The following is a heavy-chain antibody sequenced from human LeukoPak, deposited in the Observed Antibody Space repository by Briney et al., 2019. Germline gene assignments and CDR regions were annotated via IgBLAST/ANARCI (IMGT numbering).Heavy chain of an antibody. CDR2: IYSSGST. J-gene: IGHJ4*02. CDR3: ARKDGDY. V-gene: IGHV4-59*10. CDR1: GGSFSGYY. Sequence: SETLSLTCAVYGGSFSGYYWSWIRQPPGKGLEWIGLIYSSGSTLFNPSLKSRVAMSVGLTKNQLSLKLTSVTAADTAMYYCARKDGDYWGRGTLVTVSS.